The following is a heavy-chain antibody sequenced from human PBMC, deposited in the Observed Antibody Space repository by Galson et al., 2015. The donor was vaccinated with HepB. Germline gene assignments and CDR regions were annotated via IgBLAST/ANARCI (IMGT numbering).Heavy chain of an antibody. CDR1: GFIFSTYS. Sequence: SLRLSCAASGFIFSTYSMNWVRQAPGKGLEWISSISATSSYIYYADSVKGRFTISRDNAKNSLFLQMNSLRPEDTAVYYCARDHTAEYKHQYEYYLDTCGLRTQVTASS. CDR2: ISATSSYI. V-gene: IGHV3-21*01. J-gene: IGHJ4*02. D-gene: IGHD2/OR15-2a*01. CDR3: ARDHTAEYKHQYEYYLDT.